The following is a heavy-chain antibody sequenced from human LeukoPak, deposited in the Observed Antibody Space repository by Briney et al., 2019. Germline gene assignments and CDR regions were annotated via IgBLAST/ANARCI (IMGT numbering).Heavy chain of an antibody. Sequence: SETLSLTCAVYGGSFSGYYWSWIRQPPGKGLEWIGEINHSGSTNYNPSLKSRVTISVDTSKNQFSLKLSSVTAADTAVYYCAREPRYIAAAGTVYWGQGTLVTVSS. D-gene: IGHD6-13*01. CDR1: GGSFSGYY. V-gene: IGHV4-34*01. CDR3: AREPRYIAAAGTVY. CDR2: INHSGST. J-gene: IGHJ4*02.